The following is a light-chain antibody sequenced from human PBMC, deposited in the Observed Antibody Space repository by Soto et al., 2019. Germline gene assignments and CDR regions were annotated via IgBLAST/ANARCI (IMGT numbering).Light chain of an antibody. Sequence: QSALTQPASVSGSTGQSITISCTGTSSDVGGYNYVSWYQHHPGKAPKLMIYDVTNRPSGVSNRFSGSKSGNTASLTISGLQAEDEADYYCTSYTTSSPYLVFGGGTKVTVL. CDR1: SSDVGGYNY. CDR3: TSYTTSSPYLV. CDR2: DVT. V-gene: IGLV2-14*03. J-gene: IGLJ3*02.